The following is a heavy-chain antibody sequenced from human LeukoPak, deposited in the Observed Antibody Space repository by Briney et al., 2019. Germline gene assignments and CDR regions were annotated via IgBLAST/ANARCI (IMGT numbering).Heavy chain of an antibody. CDR1: GFTVSSSY. J-gene: IGHJ6*03. Sequence: GGSLRLSCAASGFTVSSSYMSWVRQAPGKGLEWVSVIYSGGSTYYADSVKGRFTISRDNAKNSLFLQMNSLRAEDTAVYYCARDRRSRGYSYYMDVWGKGTTVTVSS. CDR3: ARDRRSRGYSYYMDV. CDR2: IYSGGST. V-gene: IGHV3-53*01. D-gene: IGHD3-10*01.